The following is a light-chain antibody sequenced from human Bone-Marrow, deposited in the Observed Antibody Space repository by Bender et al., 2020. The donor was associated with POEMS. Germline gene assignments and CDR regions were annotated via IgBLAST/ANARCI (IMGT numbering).Light chain of an antibody. CDR1: SSNIANHR. Sequence: QSVVTQPPSLSEAPRQRVTIACSGISSNIANHRVNWYQHPPGEAPKLLIYYDDLLTPGVSDRFSASKSGTSASLAISELQSEDEALYYCSGWDDSLGGQVFGEGTKLTVL. V-gene: IGLV1-36*01. CDR2: YDD. CDR3: SGWDDSLGGQV. J-gene: IGLJ2*01.